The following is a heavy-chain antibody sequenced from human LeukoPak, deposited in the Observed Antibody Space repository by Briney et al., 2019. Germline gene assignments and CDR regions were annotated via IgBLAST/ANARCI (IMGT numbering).Heavy chain of an antibody. CDR3: AKDAGNY. J-gene: IGHJ4*02. CDR2: ISGSGGST. CDR1: GFAFSSYA. D-gene: IGHD1-26*01. V-gene: IGHV3-23*01. Sequence: GGSLRLSCSASGFAFSSYAMSWVRQAPGKGLEWVSTISGSGGSTYHADSVKGRFTISRDSSKNTVYLHMNSLRAEDTAAYYCAKDAGNYWGQGTLVTVSS.